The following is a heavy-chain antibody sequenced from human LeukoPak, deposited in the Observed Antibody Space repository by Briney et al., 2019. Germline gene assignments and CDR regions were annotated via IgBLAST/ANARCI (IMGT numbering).Heavy chain of an antibody. CDR2: IYYSGST. J-gene: IGHJ5*02. CDR3: ARHRIVRRISSSWYPHAFDP. Sequence: PSETLSLTCTVSGGSISSSSYYWGWIRQPPGKGLEWIGSIYYSGSTYYNPSLKSRVTISVDTSKNQFSLKLSSVTAADTAVYYCARHRIVRRISSSWYPHAFDPWGQGTLVTVSS. CDR1: GGSISSSSYY. V-gene: IGHV4-39*07. D-gene: IGHD6-13*01.